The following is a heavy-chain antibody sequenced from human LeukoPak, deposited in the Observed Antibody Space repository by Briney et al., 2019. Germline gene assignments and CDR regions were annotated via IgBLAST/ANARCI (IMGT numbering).Heavy chain of an antibody. V-gene: IGHV3-11*06. J-gene: IGHJ4*02. CDR2: ISSSSSCT. Sequence: GGSLRLSCAASGFTFSDYYMSWIRQAPGKGLEWVSYISSSSSCTNYADSVKGRFTISRDNAKNSLYLQMNSLRAEDTAVYYCARVRYGSGSYPLYYFDYWGQGTLVTVSS. D-gene: IGHD3-10*01. CDR1: GFTFSDYY. CDR3: ARVRYGSGSYPLYYFDY.